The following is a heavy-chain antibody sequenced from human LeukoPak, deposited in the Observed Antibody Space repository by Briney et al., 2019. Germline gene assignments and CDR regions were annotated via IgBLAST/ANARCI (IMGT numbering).Heavy chain of an antibody. CDR3: AKGPCSGGSCYLDY. V-gene: IGHV3-64D*09. J-gene: IGHJ4*02. Sequence: GGSLRLSCAASGFTFSNAWMTWVRQAPGKGLEYVSGISSQGGSTHYAASVKGRFTISRDNSKNTVFLQMTSLRTDDTAIFYCAKGPCSGGSCYLDYWGQGTLVTVSS. D-gene: IGHD2-15*01. CDR2: ISSQGGST. CDR1: GFTFSNAW.